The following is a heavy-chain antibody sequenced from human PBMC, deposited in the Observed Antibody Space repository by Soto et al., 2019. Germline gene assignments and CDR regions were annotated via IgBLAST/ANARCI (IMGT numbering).Heavy chain of an antibody. V-gene: IGHV4-39*01. Sequence: PSETLSLTCTVSGGSISSSSYYWGWIRQPPGKGLEWIGTVFYSGTTFYNPSLKSRVTISVDTSKNQFSLKLTSVTATDTAVYYCARPNLEYSSSPTRSRTYYFDYWGQGTLVTVSS. D-gene: IGHD6-6*01. CDR1: GGSISSSSYY. J-gene: IGHJ4*02. CDR3: ARPNLEYSSSPTRSRTYYFDY. CDR2: VFYSGTT.